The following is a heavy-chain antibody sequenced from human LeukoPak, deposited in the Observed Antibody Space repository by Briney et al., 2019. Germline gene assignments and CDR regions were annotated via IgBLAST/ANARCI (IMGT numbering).Heavy chain of an antibody. CDR3: ARDGGGDYYNAWFDP. CDR2: IDGHGSRT. CDR1: GFSFSDYW. Sequence: PGGTLRLSCAASGFSFSDYWMHCVRQGPGEGLVWVSRIDGHGSRTTYADSVKSRFTISKDNAKNTLYLQLNSLRAEDTAAYYCARDGGGDYYNAWFDPWGQGTLVTVSS. D-gene: IGHD3-10*01. J-gene: IGHJ5*02. V-gene: IGHV3-74*01.